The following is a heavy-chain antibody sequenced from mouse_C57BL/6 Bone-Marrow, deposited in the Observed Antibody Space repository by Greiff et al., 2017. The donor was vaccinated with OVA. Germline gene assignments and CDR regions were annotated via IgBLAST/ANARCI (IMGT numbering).Heavy chain of an antibody. CDR3: ERGNGYDDAMDY. D-gene: IGHD2-2*01. CDR2: FTMYSDAT. J-gene: IGHJ4*01. CDR1: YFAFMASA. Sequence: LQQSGAELVRPGSSVKLSCKDSYFAFMASAMHWVKQRPGHGLEWIGSFTMYSDATEYSENFKGKATLTANTSSSTAYMELSSLTSEDSAVDCWERGNGYDDAMDYWGQGTSVTVSS. V-gene: IGHV1-49*01.